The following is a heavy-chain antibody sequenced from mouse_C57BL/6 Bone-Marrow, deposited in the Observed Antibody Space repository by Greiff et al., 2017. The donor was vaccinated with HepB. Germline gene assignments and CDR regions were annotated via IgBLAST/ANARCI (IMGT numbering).Heavy chain of an antibody. CDR3: ALYYGSSYLLYYYAMDY. D-gene: IGHD1-1*01. J-gene: IGHJ4*01. CDR2: IDPEDGET. Sequence: EVQLQQSGAELVKPGASVKLSCTASGFNIKDYYMHWVKQRTEQGLEWIGRIDPEDGETKYAPKFQGKATITADTSSNTAYLQLSSLTSEDTAVYYCALYYGSSYLLYYYAMDYWGQGTSVTVSS. V-gene: IGHV14-2*01. CDR1: GFNIKDYY.